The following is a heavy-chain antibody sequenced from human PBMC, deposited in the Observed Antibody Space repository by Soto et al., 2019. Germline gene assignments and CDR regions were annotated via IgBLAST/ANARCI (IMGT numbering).Heavy chain of an antibody. D-gene: IGHD2-15*01. CDR2: LYYSGST. CDR1: GGSISSSSCY. Sequence: SETLSLTCSVSGGSISSSSCYWGWIRQPPGKGLEWIGSLYYSGSTYYNPSLKSRVTISVDTSKNQFSLKLSSVTAADTAVYYCARRHCSGGSCYSGGWFDPWGQGTLVTVSS. CDR3: ARRHCSGGSCYSGGWFDP. J-gene: IGHJ5*02. V-gene: IGHV4-39*01.